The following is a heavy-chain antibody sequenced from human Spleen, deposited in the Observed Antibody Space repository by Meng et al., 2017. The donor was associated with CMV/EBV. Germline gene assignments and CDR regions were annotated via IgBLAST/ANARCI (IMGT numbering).Heavy chain of an antibody. CDR2: INWNGGST. CDR1: GFTFDDYG. J-gene: IGHJ6*02. Sequence: GESLKISCAASGFTFDDYGMSWVRQAPGKGLEWVSGINWNGGSTGYADSVKGRFTISRDNAKNSLYLQMNSLRAEDTALYYCARVMGVATSDYYYGMDVWGQGTTVTVSS. CDR3: ARVMGVATSDYYYGMDV. D-gene: IGHD5-12*01. V-gene: IGHV3-20*04.